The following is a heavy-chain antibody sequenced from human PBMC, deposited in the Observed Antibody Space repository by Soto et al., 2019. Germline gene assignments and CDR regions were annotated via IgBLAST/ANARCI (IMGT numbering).Heavy chain of an antibody. D-gene: IGHD5-12*01. V-gene: IGHV4-34*01. J-gene: IGHJ4*02. CDR2: INHSGST. Sequence: QVQLQQWGAGLLKPSETLSLTCAVYGGSFSGYYWSWIRQPPGKGLEWIGEINHSGSTNYNPSLKSRVTISVDTSKNQFSMKLSSVTDADTAVYYGARGGDSGYVHWGQGTLVTVSS. CDR1: GGSFSGYY. CDR3: ARGGDSGYVH.